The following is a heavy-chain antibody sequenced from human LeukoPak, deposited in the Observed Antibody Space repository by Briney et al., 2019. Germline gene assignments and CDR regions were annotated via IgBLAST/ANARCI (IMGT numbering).Heavy chain of an antibody. CDR3: ARERDIVVVPAAISSYYYYYGMDV. Sequence: GGSLRLSCAASGFTFSSYSMNWVRQAPGKGLEWVSYISSSSSTIYYADSVKGRFTISRDNAKNSLYLQMNSLRAEDTAVYYCARERDIVVVPAAISSYYYYYGMDVWGQGTTVTVSS. V-gene: IGHV3-48*04. CDR1: GFTFSSYS. CDR2: ISSSSSTI. J-gene: IGHJ6*02. D-gene: IGHD2-2*01.